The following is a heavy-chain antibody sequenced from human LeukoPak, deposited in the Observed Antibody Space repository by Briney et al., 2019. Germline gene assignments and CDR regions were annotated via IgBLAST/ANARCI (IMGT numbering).Heavy chain of an antibody. V-gene: IGHV3-48*04. J-gene: IGHJ6*03. D-gene: IGHD5-12*01. CDR3: ARAFVVATIYYMDV. CDR1: GFTFSTYS. CDR2: ISSSGSTI. Sequence: PGGSLRLSCAASGFTFSTYSMNWVRQAPGKGLEWVSYISSSGSTIYYADSVKGRFTISRDNAKNSLYLQMNSLRAEDTAVYYCARAFVVATIYYMDVWGKGTTVTVSS.